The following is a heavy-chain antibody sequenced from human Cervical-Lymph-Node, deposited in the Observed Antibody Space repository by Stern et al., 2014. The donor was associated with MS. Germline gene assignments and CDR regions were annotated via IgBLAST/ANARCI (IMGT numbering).Heavy chain of an antibody. V-gene: IGHV4-30-4*01. D-gene: IGHD4-17*01. Sequence: QLQLQESGPGLVKPSETLSLTCTVSGDSINSGDFHWSWVRQSPGKGLEWIGYIYYSGRNYNNPSLKSRVTMSIDTSTNQFSLNLTSVTAADTALYYCARMKTGLRENRGFDFWGQGTQVTVSS. J-gene: IGHJ4*02. CDR2: IYYSGRN. CDR1: GDSINSGDFH. CDR3: ARMKTGLRENRGFDF.